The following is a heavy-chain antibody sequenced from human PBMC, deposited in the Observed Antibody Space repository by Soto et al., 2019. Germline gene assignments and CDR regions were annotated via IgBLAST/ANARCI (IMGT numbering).Heavy chain of an antibody. CDR1: GFTFSSYW. CDR3: ARSRYSSGWRWPFDY. D-gene: IGHD6-19*01. Sequence: EVQLVESGGGLVQPGGSLRLSCAASGFTFSSYWMSWVRQAPGKGLEWVANIKQDGSEKYYVDSVKGRFTISRDNAKNSLYLQMNSLRAEDTAVYYCARSRYSSGWRWPFDYWGQGTLVTVSS. V-gene: IGHV3-7*01. J-gene: IGHJ4*02. CDR2: IKQDGSEK.